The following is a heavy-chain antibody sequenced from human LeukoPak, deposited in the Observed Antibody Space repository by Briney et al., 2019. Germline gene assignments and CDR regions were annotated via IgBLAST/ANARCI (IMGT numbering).Heavy chain of an antibody. CDR2: IITYNGNT. V-gene: IGHV1-18*01. CDR1: GVTFTSYA. D-gene: IGHD4-17*01. J-gene: IGHJ6*03. Sequence: ASVKVSCKASGVTFTSYAITWVRQAPGQGLEWMGWIITYNGNTHYAQKLQGRVTLTTDTSTNTAYMELRGLRSDDTAVYYGAKTTVTSEEYFYYYMDVWGKGTTVTVSS. CDR3: AKTTVTSEEYFYYYMDV.